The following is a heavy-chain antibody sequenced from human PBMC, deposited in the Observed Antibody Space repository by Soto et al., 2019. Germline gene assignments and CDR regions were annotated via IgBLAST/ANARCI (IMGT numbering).Heavy chain of an antibody. Sequence: GASVKVSCKASGYTFTSYDINWVRQATGQGLEWMGWMNPNSGNTGYAQKFQGRVTMTRNTSISTAYMELSSLRSEDTAVYYCARMGEIHPPGMGQWLGDYYYYYYMDVWGKGTTVTVSS. J-gene: IGHJ6*03. CDR3: ARMGEIHPPGMGQWLGDYYYYYYMDV. CDR2: MNPNSGNT. V-gene: IGHV1-8*01. CDR1: GYTFTSYD. D-gene: IGHD6-19*01.